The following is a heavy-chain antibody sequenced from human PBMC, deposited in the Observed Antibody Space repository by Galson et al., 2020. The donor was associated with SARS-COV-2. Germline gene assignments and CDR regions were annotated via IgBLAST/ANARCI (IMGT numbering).Heavy chain of an antibody. CDR1: GGSINIYY. D-gene: IGHD3-10*01. J-gene: IGHJ4*02. V-gene: IGHV4-59*01. Sequence: VQASETLSLTCAVSGGSINIYYWSWIRQPPGKGLEWIGYLYYGGKTNYNPSLKSRVTISVDTSKSQISLTLSSVTAADTAVYYCARLPVVRGVDYWGQGIPVTVSS. CDR3: ARLPVVRGVDY. CDR2: LYYGGKT.